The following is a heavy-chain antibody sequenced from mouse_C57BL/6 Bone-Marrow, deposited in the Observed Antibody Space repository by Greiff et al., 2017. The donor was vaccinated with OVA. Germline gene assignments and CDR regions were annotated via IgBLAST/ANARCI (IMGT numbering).Heavy chain of an antibody. CDR1: GFSLSPSGMG. Sequence: QVTLKESGPGILQSSQTLSLTCSFSGFSLSPSGMGVSWIRQPSGKGLEWLAHIYWDDDKRYNPSLKCRLTLSKDTSRNQVFIKITSVYTADTATYYGARRGYYYGSSPYWYFDVWGKGTTVTVSS. V-gene: IGHV8-12*01. J-gene: IGHJ1*03. D-gene: IGHD1-1*01. CDR3: ARRGYYYGSSPYWYFDV. CDR2: IYWDDDK.